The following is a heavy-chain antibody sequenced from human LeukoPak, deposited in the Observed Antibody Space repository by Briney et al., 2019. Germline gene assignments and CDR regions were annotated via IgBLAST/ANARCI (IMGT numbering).Heavy chain of an antibody. J-gene: IGHJ4*02. D-gene: IGHD3-10*01. CDR2: IYYSGST. CDR1: GGSISTSSYY. Sequence: SETLSLTCTVSGGSISTSSYYWGWIRQPPGQGLECIGNIYYSGSTYYNPSLKSRVTISVDTSKNQFSLKLSSVTAADTAVYYCRGVRFGELFDYWGQGTLVTVSS. V-gene: IGHV4-39*07. CDR3: RGVRFGELFDY.